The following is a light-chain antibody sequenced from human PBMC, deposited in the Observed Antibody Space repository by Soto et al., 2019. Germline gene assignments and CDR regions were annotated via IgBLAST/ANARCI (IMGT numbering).Light chain of an antibody. CDR1: QDIRNE. V-gene: IGKV1-6*01. CDR2: GTS. J-gene: IGKJ1*01. Sequence: AIQMTQSPSSLSASVGDRVTITCRASQDIRNELGWYQQRPGKAPKALIYGTSNLQSGVPSRFSGSGFGTDFTLTISSLQPEDFATYYCLRDRSYPRTFSQGTQVES. CDR3: LRDRSYPRT.